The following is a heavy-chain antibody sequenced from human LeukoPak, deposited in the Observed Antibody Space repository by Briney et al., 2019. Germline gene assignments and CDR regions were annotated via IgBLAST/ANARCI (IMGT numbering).Heavy chain of an antibody. Sequence: SETLSLTCAVSGGSISSGGYSWSWIRQPPGKGLEWIGYIYYSGSTYYNPSLKSRVTISVDTSKNQFSLKLSSVTAADTAVYYCARLSTVTTSFDYWGQGTLVTVSS. J-gene: IGHJ4*02. V-gene: IGHV4-30-4*07. CDR3: ARLSTVTTSFDY. D-gene: IGHD4-17*01. CDR2: IYYSGST. CDR1: GGSISSGGYS.